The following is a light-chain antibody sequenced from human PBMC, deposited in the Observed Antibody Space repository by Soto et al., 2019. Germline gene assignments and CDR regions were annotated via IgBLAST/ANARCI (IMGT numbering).Light chain of an antibody. CDR3: QSYDNSLSGSL. J-gene: IGLJ2*01. V-gene: IGLV1-40*01. CDR2: GNS. Sequence: QSVLTQPPSVSGAPGQRVTISCTGSSSNIGAGYGVHWYQQVPGTAPKLLMSGNSNRPAGVPDRFSGSKSGTSASLAITGLHAEDEADYYCQSYDNSLSGSLFGGGTKLTVL. CDR1: SSNIGAGYG.